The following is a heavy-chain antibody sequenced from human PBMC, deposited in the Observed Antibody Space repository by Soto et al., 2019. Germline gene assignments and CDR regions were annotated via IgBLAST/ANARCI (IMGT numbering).Heavy chain of an antibody. CDR3: ASRSATLLSLTY. CDR2: LSGSFGST. V-gene: IGHV3-23*01. CDR1: GITFSSHG. D-gene: IGHD2-8*01. J-gene: IGHJ4*02. Sequence: GGSLRLSCAASGITFSSHGMNGVRQATGKGLDWVRTLSGSFGSTYYADSVQGRFTVSRDNSKNTRYLTMNSLTAENTAVYYCASRSATLLSLTYWGPGTQVTVSS.